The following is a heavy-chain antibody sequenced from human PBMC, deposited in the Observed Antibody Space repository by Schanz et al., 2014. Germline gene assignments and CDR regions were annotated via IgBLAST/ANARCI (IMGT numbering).Heavy chain of an antibody. CDR3: VRDERISSGVWFDP. Sequence: LVVESGGGLVQPGGFLRLSCAASGFTFRNNWMHWFRQGPGKGLSWVSRIDGEGGDTRYADSVKGRFTVFRDNARNMVFLQMNSLRVDDTGVYYCVRDERISSGVWFDPWGQGTLVTVSS. CDR1: GFTFRNNW. CDR2: IDGEGGDT. D-gene: IGHD6-19*01. J-gene: IGHJ5*02. V-gene: IGHV3-74*01.